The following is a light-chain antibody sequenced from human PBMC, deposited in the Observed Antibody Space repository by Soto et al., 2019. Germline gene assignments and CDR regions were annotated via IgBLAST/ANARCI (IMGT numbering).Light chain of an antibody. CDR1: NIGRKS. V-gene: IGLV3-21*04. J-gene: IGLJ3*02. CDR2: YDS. CDR3: QLWDSSSDHRV. Sequence: SYELTQPPSVSVAPGKTASITCGGNNIGRKSVHWLQQKPGQAPVLVIYYDSDRPSGIPERFSGSNSGNTATLTISRVEAGDEADYYCQLWDSSSDHRVFGGGTKLTVL.